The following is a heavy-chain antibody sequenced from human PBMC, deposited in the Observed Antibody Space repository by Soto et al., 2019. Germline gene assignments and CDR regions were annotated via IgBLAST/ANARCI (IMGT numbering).Heavy chain of an antibody. Sequence: PSETLSITCAVSGGSISDSTSYWGWIRQPPGKGLEWIGTIYSAGNTYYNPSLKSRVTISIDTSKNQFSLKVNSVTAADTAVYYCARHPRYPLSTSWYPYFEYWGLGTLVTVSS. CDR2: IYSAGNT. V-gene: IGHV4-39*01. J-gene: IGHJ4*02. CDR3: ARHPRYPLSTSWYPYFEY. D-gene: IGHD2-2*01. CDR1: GGSISDSTSY.